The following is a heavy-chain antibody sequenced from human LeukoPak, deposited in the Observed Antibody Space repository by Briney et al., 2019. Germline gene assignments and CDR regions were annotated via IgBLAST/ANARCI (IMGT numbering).Heavy chain of an antibody. D-gene: IGHD3-9*01. CDR3: AKDLTSQQDGNWFDP. V-gene: IGHV3-33*06. J-gene: IGHJ5*02. CDR2: IWYDGSNK. CDR1: GFTFSSYG. Sequence: PGRSLRLSCAASGFTFSSYGMHWVRQAPGKGLEWVAVIWYDGSNKYYADSAKGRFTISRDNSKNTLYLQMNSLRAEDTAVYYCAKDLTSQQDGNWFDPWGQGTLVTVSS.